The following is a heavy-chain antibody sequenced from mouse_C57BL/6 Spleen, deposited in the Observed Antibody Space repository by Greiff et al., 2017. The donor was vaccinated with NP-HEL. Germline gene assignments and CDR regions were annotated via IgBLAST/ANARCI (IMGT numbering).Heavy chain of an antibody. V-gene: IGHV5-2*03. CDR3: ARLTTVVAKDAMDY. Sequence: EVKLMESGGGLVQPGESLKLSCESNEYEFPSHDMSWVRKTPEKRLELVAAINSDGGCTYYPDTMERRFIISRDNTKKTLYLQMTSLRSEDTAMYYCARLTTVVAKDAMDYWGQGTSVTVSS. CDR2: INSDGGCT. J-gene: IGHJ4*01. CDR1: EYEFPSHD. D-gene: IGHD1-1*01.